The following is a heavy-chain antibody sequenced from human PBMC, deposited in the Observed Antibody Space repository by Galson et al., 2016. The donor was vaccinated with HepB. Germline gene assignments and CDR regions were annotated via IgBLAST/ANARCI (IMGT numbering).Heavy chain of an antibody. V-gene: IGHV4-59*01. D-gene: IGHD3-16*01. CDR2: IYSSGIT. CDR1: GDSINTYY. CDR3: TGPGFGHDAFQI. Sequence: SETLSLTCSVSGDSINTYYWNWIRQSPGKGLEWLGYIYSSGITKYNPSLKSRVTISVDTSKNQFSLKLRSLTAADTAVYYCTGPGFGHDAFQIWGPGTTVIVPS. J-gene: IGHJ3*02.